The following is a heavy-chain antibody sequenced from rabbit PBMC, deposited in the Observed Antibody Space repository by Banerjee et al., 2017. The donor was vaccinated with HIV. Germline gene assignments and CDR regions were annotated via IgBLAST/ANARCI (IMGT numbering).Heavy chain of an antibody. D-gene: IGHD4-1*01. CDR3: ARSNDWGLEYFHL. V-gene: IGHV1S45*01. CDR2: IYIDNTKT. CDR1: GFTISSSYW. Sequence: QEQLEESGGGLVQPEGSLTLTCTASGFTISSSYWICWVRQAPGKGLEWIGCIYIDNTKTYYASWAKGRFTISKTSSTTVTLQMTSLTAADTATYFCARSNDWGLEYFHLWGQGTLVTVS. J-gene: IGHJ4*01.